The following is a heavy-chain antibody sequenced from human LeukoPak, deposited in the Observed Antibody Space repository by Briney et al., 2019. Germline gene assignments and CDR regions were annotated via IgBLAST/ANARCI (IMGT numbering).Heavy chain of an antibody. CDR1: GGSISSGSYY. Sequence: PSETLPLTCTVSGGSISSGSYYWSWIRQPAGKGLEWIGRIYTSGSTNYNPSLKSRVTISVDTSKNQFSLKLSSVTAADTAVYYCAREVTLLYTAMVTGYFDYWGQGTLVTVSS. D-gene: IGHD5-18*01. CDR3: AREVTLLYTAMVTGYFDY. V-gene: IGHV4-61*02. CDR2: IYTSGST. J-gene: IGHJ4*02.